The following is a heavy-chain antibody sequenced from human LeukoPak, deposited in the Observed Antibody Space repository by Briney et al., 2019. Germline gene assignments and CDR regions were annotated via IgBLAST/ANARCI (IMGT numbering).Heavy chain of an antibody. D-gene: IGHD1-26*01. CDR2: ISASGVMT. CDR1: GFTFTNYA. Sequence: PGGSLRLSCAASGFTFTNYAMTWVRQAPGKGLEWVSSISASGVMTYYADSVKGRFTVSRDTSKNSLYLQMSSLTAAGTAVYYCAKDRSIGTYYTFDHWGQGTLVTVSS. V-gene: IGHV3-23*01. J-gene: IGHJ4*02. CDR3: AKDRSIGTYYTFDH.